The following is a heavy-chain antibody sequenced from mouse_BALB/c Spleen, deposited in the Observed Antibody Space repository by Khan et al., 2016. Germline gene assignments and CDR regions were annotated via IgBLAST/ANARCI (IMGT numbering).Heavy chain of an antibody. J-gene: IGHJ1*01. Sequence: EVQLQESGPDLVKPSQSLSLTCTVTGYSITSGYSWHWIRQFPGNKLEWMGYMHYSGTTDYSPSLKSRISTTRDTSKNKFFLQLNSVTTEDTDQYFLTSYGCYVGTWWYFDGWGAGTTVTVSS. CDR3: TSYGCYVGTWWYFDG. CDR1: GYSITSGYS. CDR2: MHYSGTT. D-gene: IGHD2-3*01. V-gene: IGHV3-1*02.